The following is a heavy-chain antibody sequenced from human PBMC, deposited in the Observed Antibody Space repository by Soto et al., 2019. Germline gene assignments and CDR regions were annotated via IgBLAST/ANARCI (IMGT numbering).Heavy chain of an antibody. CDR3: VKVGGSSSWYRFYFDY. CDR1: GFTFSSYA. CDR2: ISYDGSTI. D-gene: IGHD6-13*01. J-gene: IGHJ4*02. V-gene: IGHV3-30*18. Sequence: GGSLRLSCAASGFTFSSYAMHWVRQAPGKGLEWVAVISYDGSTIYYADSVKGRFSISRDNSKNTLHLEMHNLRPEDTAVYYCVKVGGSSSWYRFYFDYWGQGTLVTVSS.